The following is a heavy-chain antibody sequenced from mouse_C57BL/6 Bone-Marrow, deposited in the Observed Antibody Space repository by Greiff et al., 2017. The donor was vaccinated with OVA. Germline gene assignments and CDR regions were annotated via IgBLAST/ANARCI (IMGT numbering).Heavy chain of an antibody. CDR3: ARENYYGSSPAWFAY. CDR1: GYAFSSYW. D-gene: IGHD1-1*01. CDR2: IYPGDGDT. V-gene: IGHV1-80*01. Sequence: QVQLQQSGAELVKPGASVKISCKASGYAFSSYWMNWVKQRPGKGLGWIGQIYPGDGDTNYNGKFKGKATLTADKSSSTAYMQLSSLTSEDSAVYFCARENYYGSSPAWFAYWGQGTLVTVSA. J-gene: IGHJ3*01.